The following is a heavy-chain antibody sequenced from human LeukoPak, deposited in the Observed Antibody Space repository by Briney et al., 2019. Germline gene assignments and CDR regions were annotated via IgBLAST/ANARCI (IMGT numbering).Heavy chain of an antibody. CDR2: ILYSGNT. CDR1: VDSISGHY. V-gene: IGHV4-59*11. J-gene: IGHJ4*02. Sequence: SETLSLTCTVSVDSISGHYWSWIRQPPGKGLEWIGYILYSGNTNYNSSLKSRVTISVDTSKNQFSLNLRSVTAADTAVYYCARGLVSSGSRYDYWGQGTLVTVSS. CDR3: ARGLVSSGSRYDY. D-gene: IGHD2-15*01.